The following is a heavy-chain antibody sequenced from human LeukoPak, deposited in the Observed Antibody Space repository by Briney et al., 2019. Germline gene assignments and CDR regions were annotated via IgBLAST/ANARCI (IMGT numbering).Heavy chain of an antibody. CDR3: ARDRFDDSSGSYYVPCPY. CDR2: IYSGGST. D-gene: IGHD3-22*01. J-gene: IGHJ4*02. Sequence: GGSLRLSCAASGFTVSSNYMSWVRQAPGKGLEWVSVIYSGGSTHYADSVKGRFTISRDNSKNTVYLQMNSLRAEDTAVYYCARDRFDDSSGSYYVPCPYWGQGTLVTVSS. V-gene: IGHV3-53*01. CDR1: GFTVSSNY.